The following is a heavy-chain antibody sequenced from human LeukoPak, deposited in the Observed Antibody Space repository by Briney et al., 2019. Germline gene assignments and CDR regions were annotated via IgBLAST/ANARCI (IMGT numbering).Heavy chain of an antibody. CDR3: ASSYDSSVYYGR. CDR2: IYYSGST. CDR1: GGSISSYY. V-gene: IGHV4-59*08. J-gene: IGHJ4*02. Sequence: SETLSLTCTVSGGSISSYYWSWIRQPPGKGLEWIGYIYYSGSTNYNPSLKSRVTISVDTSKNQFSLKLSSVTAADTAVYYCASSYDSSVYYGRWGQGTLVTVSS. D-gene: IGHD3-22*01.